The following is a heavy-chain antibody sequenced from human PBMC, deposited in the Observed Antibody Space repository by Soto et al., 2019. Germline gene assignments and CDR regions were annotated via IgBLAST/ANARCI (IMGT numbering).Heavy chain of an antibody. CDR1: GFTFSSYA. CDR3: ARDYSGAWAPFDS. D-gene: IGHD1-26*01. CDR2: ISSHVGNT. Sequence: EVQMLESGGGLVQPGGSLRLSCAASGFTFSSYAMTWVRQAPGKGLEWVSSISSHVGNTYYAESVKGRFTISRDISKNTLYVQMHRLRGENTALYYGARDYSGAWAPFDSWGQGTLVTVSS. J-gene: IGHJ4*02. V-gene: IGHV3-23*01.